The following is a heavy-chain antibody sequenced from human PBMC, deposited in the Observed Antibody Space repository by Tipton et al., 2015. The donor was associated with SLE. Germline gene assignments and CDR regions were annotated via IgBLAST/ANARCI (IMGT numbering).Heavy chain of an antibody. CDR2: INPNSGGT. D-gene: IGHD6-6*01. V-gene: IGHV1-2*02. J-gene: IGHJ3*02. CDR3: ARDLGLVRGAFDI. Sequence: QSGAEVKKPGASVKVSCKASGYTFTGYYMHWVRQAPGQGLEWMGWINPNSGGTNYAQKFQGRVTMTRDTSISTAYMELSRLRSDDTAVCYCARDLGLVRGAFDIWGQGTMVTVSS. CDR1: GYTFTGYY.